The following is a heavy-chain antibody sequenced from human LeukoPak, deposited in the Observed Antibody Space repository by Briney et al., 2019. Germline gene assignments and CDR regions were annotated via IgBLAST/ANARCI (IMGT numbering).Heavy chain of an antibody. CDR1: GGSISSYY. J-gene: IGHJ6*04. CDR3: ARQGLDV. CDR2: IYTSGST. Sequence: SETLSLTCTVSGGSISSYYWSWIRQPPGKGLEWIGYIYTSGSTNHNPSLKSRVTISVDTSKNQFSLKLSSVTAADTAVYYCARQGLDVWGKGTTVTVSS. V-gene: IGHV4-4*09. D-gene: IGHD2-15*01.